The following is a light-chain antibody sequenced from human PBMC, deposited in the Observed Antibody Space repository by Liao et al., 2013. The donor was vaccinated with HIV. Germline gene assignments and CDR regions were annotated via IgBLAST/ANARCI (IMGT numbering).Light chain of an antibody. CDR2: EDD. V-gene: IGLV3-1*01. J-gene: IGLJ3*02. CDR1: QLGNKN. Sequence: SYELTQPPSVSVSPGQTASITCSGDQLGNKNICWYQQKPGQSPVLVIYEDDKRPSGIPERFSGSSSGNTATLTISGTQTMDEADYYCQTWDSGWVFGGGTKLTVL. CDR3: QTWDSGWV.